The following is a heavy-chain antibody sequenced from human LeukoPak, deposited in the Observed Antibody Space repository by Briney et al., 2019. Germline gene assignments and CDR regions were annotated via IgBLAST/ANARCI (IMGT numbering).Heavy chain of an antibody. V-gene: IGHV3-23*01. CDR2: VSGSGGNI. J-gene: IGHJ4*02. Sequence: PGGSLRLSCAASGFTFSSYTMSWVRQAPGKGLEWVSGVSGSGGNIHYADSVKGRFTISRDNSKNTLYLQMNSLRAEDTAVYYCAASLPNIVVVPATKGPFWYWGQEALVTVSS. CDR3: AASLPNIVVVPATKGPFWY. D-gene: IGHD2-2*01. CDR1: GFTFSSYT.